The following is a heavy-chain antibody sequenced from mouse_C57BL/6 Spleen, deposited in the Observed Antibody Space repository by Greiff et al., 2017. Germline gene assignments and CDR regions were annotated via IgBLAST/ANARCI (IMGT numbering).Heavy chain of an antibody. CDR3: ARGGDYDGRRGFAY. CDR2: ISSGGSYT. J-gene: IGHJ3*01. D-gene: IGHD2-4*01. V-gene: IGHV5-6*01. CDR1: GFTFSSYG. Sequence: EVQLVESGGDLVKPGGSLKLSCAASGFTFSSYGMSWVRQTPDKRLEWVATISSGGSYTYYPDSVKGRFTISRDNAKNTLYLQMSSLKSEDTAMYYCARGGDYDGRRGFAYWGQGTLVTVSA.